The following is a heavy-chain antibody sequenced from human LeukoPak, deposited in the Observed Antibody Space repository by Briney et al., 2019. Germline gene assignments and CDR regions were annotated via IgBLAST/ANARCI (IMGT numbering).Heavy chain of an antibody. Sequence: GESLQISCQGSGYSFTSYWIGWVRQLPGKGLGWMGIIYPGDSDTRYSPSFQGQVTISADKSISTAYLQWSSLKASDTAMYYCARHQDPGMHSSGYHWGQGTLVTVSS. CDR3: ARHQDPGMHSSGYH. J-gene: IGHJ4*02. CDR1: GYSFTSYW. CDR2: IYPGDSDT. D-gene: IGHD3-22*01. V-gene: IGHV5-51*01.